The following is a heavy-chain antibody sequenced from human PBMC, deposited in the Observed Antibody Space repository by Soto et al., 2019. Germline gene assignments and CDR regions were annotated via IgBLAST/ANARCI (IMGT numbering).Heavy chain of an antibody. D-gene: IGHD3-3*02. V-gene: IGHV3-21*01. CDR3: VKDEGIEAMDV. CDR1: GFTFSRNT. J-gene: IGHJ6*02. Sequence: LRLSCVTSGFTFSRNTMNWVRQAPGKGLEWVASITSSGSYVYYADSVKGRFSASRDNAKNSLSLQMDSLRPDDTATYFCVKDEGIEAMDVWGQGTTVTVSS. CDR2: ITSSGSYV.